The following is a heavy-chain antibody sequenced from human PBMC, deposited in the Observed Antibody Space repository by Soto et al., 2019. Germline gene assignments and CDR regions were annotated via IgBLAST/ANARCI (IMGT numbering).Heavy chain of an antibody. D-gene: IGHD6-13*01. CDR3: ARPYSSSWSFDY. V-gene: IGHV3-21*02. CDR2: ITGSSSYI. J-gene: IGHJ4*02. CDR1: GFTFSSYS. Sequence: EVQLVESGGGLVKPGGSLRLSCAASGFTFSSYSMNWVRQAPGKGLEWVSSITGSSSYIYYADSVKGRFTISRDNAKNTLYLQMNSLRAEDTAVYYCARPYSSSWSFDYWGQGTLVTVSS.